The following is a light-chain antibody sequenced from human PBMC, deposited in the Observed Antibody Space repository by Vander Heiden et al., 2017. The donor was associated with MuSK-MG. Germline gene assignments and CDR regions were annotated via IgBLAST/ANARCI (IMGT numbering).Light chain of an antibody. CDR1: QSVSRY. CDR3: QQRINGPLT. Sequence: EIVLTQSPATLSLSPGERATLSCRASQSVSRYLAWYQQKPGQAPRLLIYDASNRAPGIPARFSGSGSGTDFTLTISSLEPEDVAVYSCQQRINGPLTFGGGTKVEIK. CDR2: DAS. V-gene: IGKV3-11*01. J-gene: IGKJ4*01.